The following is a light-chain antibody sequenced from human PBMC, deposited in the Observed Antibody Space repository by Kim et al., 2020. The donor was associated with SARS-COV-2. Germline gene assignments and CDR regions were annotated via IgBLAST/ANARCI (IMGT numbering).Light chain of an antibody. Sequence: TATHNCKSSQTVLYNSNNKNYLAWYQQKPGQAPKLLIYWASIRESGVSDRFSGSGSETDFTLTISSLQAEDVAVYYCQQYYSTPPSFGQGTKLEI. CDR2: WAS. V-gene: IGKV4-1*01. CDR1: QTVLYNSNNKNY. J-gene: IGKJ2*03. CDR3: QQYYSTPPS.